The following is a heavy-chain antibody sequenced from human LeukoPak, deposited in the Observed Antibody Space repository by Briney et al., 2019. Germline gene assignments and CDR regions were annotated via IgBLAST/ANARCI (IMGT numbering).Heavy chain of an antibody. CDR2: IKQDGSEK. V-gene: IGHV3-7*01. CDR3: ASCKGDAFDI. J-gene: IGHJ3*02. CDR1: GFTLSSYW. Sequence: PGRSLRLSCAASGFTLSSYWMSWVRQAPGKGLEWVANIKQDGSEKYYVDSVKGRFTISRDNAKNSLYLQMNSLRAEDTAVYYCASCKGDAFDIWGQGTMVTVSS.